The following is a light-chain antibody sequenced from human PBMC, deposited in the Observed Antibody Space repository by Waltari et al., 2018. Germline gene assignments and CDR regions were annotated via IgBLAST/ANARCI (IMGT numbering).Light chain of an antibody. J-gene: IGLJ3*02. CDR2: GNSDGSH. V-gene: IGLV4-69*01. Sequence: LVLTQSPSASASLGASGKLTCTLSSWQSSNIFAWHSQQPEKGPLYLMKGNSDGSHSKGDEIPDRFSGSSSGAERDLTTSSLQSEDEADYYCQTGGHGTWVFGGGTKLTVL. CDR3: QTGGHGTWV. CDR1: SWQSSNI.